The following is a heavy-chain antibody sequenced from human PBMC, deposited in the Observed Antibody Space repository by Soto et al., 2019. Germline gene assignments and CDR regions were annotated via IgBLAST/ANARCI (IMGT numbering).Heavy chain of an antibody. V-gene: IGHV1-18*01. Sequence: QVQLEQSGAEVKKSGASVKVSCKASGYIFSTHGINWVRQAPGQGLEWMGWINPYNGKTNYAQKFQGRVTMTTETPRITAYMELRSLRSDDTAVYYCARVQIVVVVGGTPADYWGQGTLVTVSS. D-gene: IGHD2-15*01. CDR3: ARVQIVVVVGGTPADY. J-gene: IGHJ4*02. CDR1: GYIFSTHG. CDR2: INPYNGKT.